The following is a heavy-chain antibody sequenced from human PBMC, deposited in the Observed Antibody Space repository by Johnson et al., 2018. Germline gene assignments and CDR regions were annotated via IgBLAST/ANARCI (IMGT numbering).Heavy chain of an antibody. J-gene: IGHJ3*02. Sequence: VQLVESGGGLVKPGRSLRLSCTASGFTFGDYAMSWFRQAPGKGLEWVGFIRSKAYGGTTEYAASVKGRFTISRDDSKSIAYLQMNSLKTEDTAVYYCTSSGEMDTISYAFDIWGQGTMVTVSS. CDR2: IRSKAYGGTT. D-gene: IGHD5-24*01. CDR1: GFTFGDYA. V-gene: IGHV3-49*05. CDR3: TSSGEMDTISYAFDI.